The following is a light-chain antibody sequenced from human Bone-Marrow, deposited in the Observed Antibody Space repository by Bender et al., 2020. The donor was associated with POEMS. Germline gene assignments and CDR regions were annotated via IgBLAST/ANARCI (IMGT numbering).Light chain of an antibody. CDR3: CSYTAIPTPAYV. J-gene: IGLJ1*01. CDR1: SSDIGGYNF. V-gene: IGLV2-11*01. Sequence: QSALTQPRSVSGSPGQSVTISCTGTSSDIGGYNFVFWYQQHPGKAPKLIIYEVTTRPTGVPDRFSGSKSGNTASLTVSGLQAEDEADYYCCSYTAIPTPAYVFGTGTKVTVL. CDR2: EVT.